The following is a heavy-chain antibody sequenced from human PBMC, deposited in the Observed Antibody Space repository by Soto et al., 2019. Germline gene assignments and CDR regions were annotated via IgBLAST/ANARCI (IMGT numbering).Heavy chain of an antibody. V-gene: IGHV3-23*01. Sequence: GGSLRLSCAACGFTFGSYAMSWVRQAPGKGLEWVSTINGASTYYADSVKGRFTISRDNSKNTLYLQMNSLRAEDTAVYYCAKHLCSGGSCFSRYFDYWGQGTLVTVSS. CDR3: AKHLCSGGSCFSRYFDY. CDR2: INGAST. D-gene: IGHD2-15*01. J-gene: IGHJ4*02. CDR1: GFTFGSYA.